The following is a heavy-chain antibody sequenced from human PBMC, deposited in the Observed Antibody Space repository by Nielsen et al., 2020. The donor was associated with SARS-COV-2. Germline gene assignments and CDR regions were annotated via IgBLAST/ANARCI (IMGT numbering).Heavy chain of an antibody. CDR3: ASDSDSSSSRYYYYYMDV. CDR2: ISYDGSNK. V-gene: IGHV3-30*03. Sequence: WIRQPPGKGLEWVAVISYDGSNKYYADSVKGRFTISRDNSKNTLYPQMNSLRAEDTAVYYCASDSDSSSSRYYYYYMDVWGKGTTVTVSS. D-gene: IGHD6-6*01. J-gene: IGHJ6*03.